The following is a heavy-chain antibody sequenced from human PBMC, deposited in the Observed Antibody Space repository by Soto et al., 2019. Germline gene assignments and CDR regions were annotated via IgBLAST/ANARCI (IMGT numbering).Heavy chain of an antibody. J-gene: IGHJ4*02. D-gene: IGHD2-2*01. CDR3: ARERGEVAGIVVVPAAPFDY. CDR1: GGTFSSYA. CDR2: INAGNGNT. Sequence: ASVKVSCKASGGTFSSYAISWVRQAPGQGLEWTGWINAGNGNTKYSEKFQGRVTMTRDTSTSTVYMELSSLRSEDTAVYYCARERGEVAGIVVVPAAPFDYWGQGTLVTVSS. V-gene: IGHV1-18*01.